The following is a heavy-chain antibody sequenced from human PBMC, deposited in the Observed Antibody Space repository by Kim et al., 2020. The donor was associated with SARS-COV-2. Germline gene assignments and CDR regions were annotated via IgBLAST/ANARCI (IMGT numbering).Heavy chain of an antibody. J-gene: IGHJ2*01. CDR3: ARHYGGYYSSTSCYAGWYFDL. Sequence: SETLSLTCTVSGGSISSSSYYWGWIRQPPGKGLEWIGSIYYSGSPYYNPSLKSRVTISVDTSKNQFSLKLSSVTAADTAVYYCARHYGGYYSSTSCYAGWYFDLWGRCTLVTVSS. CDR1: GGSISSSSYY. V-gene: IGHV4-39*01. D-gene: IGHD2-2*01. CDR2: IYYSGSP.